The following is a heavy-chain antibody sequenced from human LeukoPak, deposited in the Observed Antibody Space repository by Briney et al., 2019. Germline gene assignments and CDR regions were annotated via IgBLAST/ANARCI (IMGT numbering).Heavy chain of an antibody. V-gene: IGHV3-48*03. D-gene: IGHD6-6*01. Sequence: PGGSLRLSCAASGFTYSSYEMNWVRQAPGKGLEWVSYISSSGSITYYADSVKGRFTISRDNAKNSLYLQMNSLRAEDTAVYYCASALSARQTNQFDYWGQGTLVTVSS. CDR1: GFTYSSYE. J-gene: IGHJ4*02. CDR3: ASALSARQTNQFDY. CDR2: ISSSGSIT.